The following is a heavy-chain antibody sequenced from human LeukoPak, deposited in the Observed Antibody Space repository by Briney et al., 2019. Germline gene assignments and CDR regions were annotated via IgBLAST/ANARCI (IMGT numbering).Heavy chain of an antibody. D-gene: IGHD6-19*01. V-gene: IGHV3-7*01. CDR1: GFTFSSYW. Sequence: GGSLRLSCGASGFTFSSYWMSWVRQAPGKGLEWVANIKEDGSEKYYVDSVKGRFTISRDNAKNSLYLQMNSLRAEDTAVYYCARDSRYCRSSDWRGDAFDIWGQGTMVTVSS. CDR2: IKEDGSEK. J-gene: IGHJ3*02. CDR3: ARDSRYCRSSDWRGDAFDI.